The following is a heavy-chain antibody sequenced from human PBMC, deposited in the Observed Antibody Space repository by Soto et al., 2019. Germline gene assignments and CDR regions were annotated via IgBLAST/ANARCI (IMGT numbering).Heavy chain of an antibody. CDR1: GFKYRNYG. CDR2: IWYDGSNK. D-gene: IGHD5-12*01. V-gene: IGHV3-33*01. J-gene: IGHJ4*02. CDR3: ARLYTWIMDY. Sequence: QVQLVESGGGVVQPGRSLRLSCAASGFKYRNYGMHWVRQAPGKGLEWVAIIWYDGSNKYYADSVKGRFTISRDNSKDTLYLQMNNLRVEDTAVYYCARLYTWIMDYWGQGTLVTVSS.